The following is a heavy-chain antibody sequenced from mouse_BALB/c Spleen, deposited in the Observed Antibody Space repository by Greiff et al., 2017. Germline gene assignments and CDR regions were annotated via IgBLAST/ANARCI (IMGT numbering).Heavy chain of an antibody. CDR3: ASLYGYRFFDY. Sequence: EVQLQESGPGLVKPSQSLSLTCTVTGYSITSDYAWNWIRQFPGNKLEWMGYISYSGSTSYNPSLKSRISITRDTSKNQFFLQLNSVTTEDTATYYCASLYGYRFFDYWGQGTTLTVSS. D-gene: IGHD1-2*01. CDR2: ISYSGST. V-gene: IGHV3-2*02. J-gene: IGHJ2*01. CDR1: GYSITSDYA.